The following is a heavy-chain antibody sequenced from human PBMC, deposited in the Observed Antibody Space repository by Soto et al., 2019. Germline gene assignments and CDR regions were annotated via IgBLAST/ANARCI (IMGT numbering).Heavy chain of an antibody. Sequence: GGSLRLSCAASGFTFSSYGMHWVRQAPGKGLEWVAVISYDGSNKYYADSVKGRFTISRDNSKNTLYLQMNSLRAEDTAVYYCAKDQSRVGATTCDYSGQGTLGTVST. J-gene: IGHJ4*02. CDR3: AKDQSRVGATTCDY. CDR2: ISYDGSNK. D-gene: IGHD1-26*01. V-gene: IGHV3-30*18. CDR1: GFTFSSYG.